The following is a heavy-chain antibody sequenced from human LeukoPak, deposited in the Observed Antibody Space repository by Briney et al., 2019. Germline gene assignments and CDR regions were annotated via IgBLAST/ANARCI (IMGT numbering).Heavy chain of an antibody. CDR1: GFTFSSYG. V-gene: IGHV3-30*18. CDR2: ISYDGSNK. CDR3: AKWWLRFDYYYYGMDV. Sequence: GRSLRLSCAASGFTFSSYGMHWVRQAPGKGLEWVAVISYDGSNKYYADSVKGRFTISRDNSKNTLYLQMNSLRAEDTAVYYCAKWWLRFDYYYYGMDVWGQGTTVTVSS. J-gene: IGHJ6*02. D-gene: IGHD5-12*01.